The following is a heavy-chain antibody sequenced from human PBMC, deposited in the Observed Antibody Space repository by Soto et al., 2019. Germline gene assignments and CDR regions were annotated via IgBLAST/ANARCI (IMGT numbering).Heavy chain of an antibody. CDR3: ARGGQARIPAAGTPY. CDR2: MKPNSDNP. Sequence: QVQLVQSGAEVKKPGASVKVSCKASGYTFTSYDINWVRQATGQGLEWMGWMKPNSDNPGYAQKFQGRVTMTRNTSISTAYMELSSLRSEDTAVYYCARGGQARIPAAGTPYWGQGTLVTVSS. D-gene: IGHD6-13*01. J-gene: IGHJ4*02. V-gene: IGHV1-8*01. CDR1: GYTFTSYD.